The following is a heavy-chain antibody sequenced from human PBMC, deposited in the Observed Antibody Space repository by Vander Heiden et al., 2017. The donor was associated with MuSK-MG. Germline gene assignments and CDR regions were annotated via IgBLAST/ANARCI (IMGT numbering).Heavy chain of an antibody. V-gene: IGHV4-39*01. D-gene: IGHD6-13*01. CDR3: ARRPASSGWFGDH. CDR2: VHYRGST. J-gene: IGHJ4*02. CDR1: GGSISGGNFY. Sequence: QLQLQESGPGLVKPSETLSLICTVSGGSISGGNFYWAWIRQPPGKGLEWIGSVHYRGSTYYNPSLKSRVTISVDTSQNRFSLKLSSVTAADTAVYYCARRPASSGWFGDHWGQGNLVTVSS.